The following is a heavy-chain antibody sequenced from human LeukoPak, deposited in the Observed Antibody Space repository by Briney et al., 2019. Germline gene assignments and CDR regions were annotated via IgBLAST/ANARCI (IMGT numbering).Heavy chain of an antibody. CDR1: GLTLRNHW. CDR3: ARVEHIGNGILY. Sequence: GGSLRLSCAGSGLTLRNHWMHWVRQAPGKGLEWVANINREGGGIFYLPSVGGRFTISRDDAKDSVSLQMNSLRPEDTATYFCARVEHIGNGILYWGQGTLVTVSS. CDR2: INREGGGI. D-gene: IGHD4-23*01. V-gene: IGHV3-7*01. J-gene: IGHJ4*02.